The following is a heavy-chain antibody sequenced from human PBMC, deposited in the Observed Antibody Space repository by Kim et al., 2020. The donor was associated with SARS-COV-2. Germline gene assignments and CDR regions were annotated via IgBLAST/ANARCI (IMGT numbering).Heavy chain of an antibody. CDR1: GFTFSKYA. CDR2: IGPAGAST. J-gene: IGHJ6*02. V-gene: IGHV3-23*01. Sequence: GGSLRLSCAASGFTFSKYAMSWVRQAPGKGLEWVSAIGPAGASTPYADSVKGRFTISRDNSKNTLYLQVGSLRAEDTAVYYCAKAKDCNSASCYCKGGMDVWGQGTSVIVSS. CDR3: AKAKDCNSASCYCKGGMDV. D-gene: IGHD2-2*01.